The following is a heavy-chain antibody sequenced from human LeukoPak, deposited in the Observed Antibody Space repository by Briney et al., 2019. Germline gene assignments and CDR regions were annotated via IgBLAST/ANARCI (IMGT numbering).Heavy chain of an antibody. J-gene: IGHJ5*02. D-gene: IGHD6-6*01. Sequence: ASVKVSCKASGYTFTGYYMHWVRQAPGQGLEWMGRINPNSGDTNYAQKFQGRVTMTRDTSISTAYMELSRLRSDDTAVYYCASARSSSYGKNWFDPWGQGTLVTVSS. CDR1: GYTFTGYY. CDR3: ASARSSSYGKNWFDP. CDR2: INPNSGDT. V-gene: IGHV1-2*06.